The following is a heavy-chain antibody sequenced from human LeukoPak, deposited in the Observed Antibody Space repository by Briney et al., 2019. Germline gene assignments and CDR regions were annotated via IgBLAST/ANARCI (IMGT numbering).Heavy chain of an antibody. CDR1: GGTFSSYA. CDR3: ARANYDFWSGYSTRNSYYYYMDV. D-gene: IGHD3-3*01. J-gene: IGHJ6*03. V-gene: IGHV1-69*01. CDR2: IIPIFGTA. Sequence: SVKVSCKASGGTFSSYAISWVRQAPGQGLEWIGGIIPIFGTANYAQKFQGRVTITADESTSTAYMELSSLRSEDTAVYYCARANYDFWSGYSTRNSYYYYMDVWGKGTTVTVSS.